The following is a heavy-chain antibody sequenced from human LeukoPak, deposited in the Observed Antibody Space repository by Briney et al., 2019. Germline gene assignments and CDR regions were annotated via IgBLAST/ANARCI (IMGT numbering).Heavy chain of an antibody. Sequence: SETLSLTCAVYGGSFSGYYWSWIRQPPGKGLEWIGEINHSGSTNYNPSLKSRVTISVDTSKNQFSLKLSSVTAADTAVYYCARGGTWYDSSGYYTYYFDYWGQGTLVTVSS. CDR3: ARGGTWYDSSGYYTYYFDY. CDR2: INHSGST. D-gene: IGHD3-22*01. J-gene: IGHJ4*02. CDR1: GGSFSGYY. V-gene: IGHV4-34*01.